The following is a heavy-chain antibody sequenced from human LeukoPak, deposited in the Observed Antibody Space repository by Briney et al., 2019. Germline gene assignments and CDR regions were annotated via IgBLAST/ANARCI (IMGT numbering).Heavy chain of an antibody. D-gene: IGHD3-3*01. CDR2: ISYDGSNK. CDR3: ASSLRFLEWLLSY. CDR1: GFTFSSYA. V-gene: IGHV3-30-3*01. Sequence: GGSLRLSCAASGFTFSSYAMHWVRQAPGKGLEWVAVISYDGSNKYYADSVKGRFTISRDNSKNTLYLQMNSLRAEDTAVYYCASSLRFLEWLLSYWGQGTLVTVSS. J-gene: IGHJ4*02.